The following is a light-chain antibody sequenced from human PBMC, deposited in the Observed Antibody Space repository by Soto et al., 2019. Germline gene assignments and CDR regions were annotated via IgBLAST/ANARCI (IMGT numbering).Light chain of an antibody. CDR2: GAS. J-gene: IGKJ2*01. CDR3: HQYGNSPQT. Sequence: EIVLTQSPATLSLSPGERATLSCRASQSVTSYLAWYQQKPGQAPGLLIYGASSRATGIPDRFSGSGSGTDFTLTISRLEPEEFAIYYCHQYGNSPQTFGQGTKVDIK. V-gene: IGKV3-20*01. CDR1: QSVTSY.